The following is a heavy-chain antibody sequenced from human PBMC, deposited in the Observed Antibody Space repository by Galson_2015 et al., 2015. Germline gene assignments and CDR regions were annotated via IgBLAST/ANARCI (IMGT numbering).Heavy chain of an antibody. J-gene: IGHJ4*02. CDR2: IKQDGSEK. V-gene: IGHV3-7*03. CDR1: GFTFSSYR. CDR3: ARDPSHYDVLWDY. D-gene: IGHD3-22*01. Sequence: SLRLSCAASGFTFSSYRMSWVRQAPGKGLEWVANIKQDGSEKYYVDSVKGRFTISRDNAKNSLYLQMNSLRAEDTAVYYCARDPSHYDVLWDYWGQGTLVTVSS.